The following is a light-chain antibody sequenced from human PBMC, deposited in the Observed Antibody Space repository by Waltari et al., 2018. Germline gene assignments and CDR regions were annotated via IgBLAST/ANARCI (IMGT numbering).Light chain of an antibody. J-gene: IGLJ1*01. V-gene: IGLV2-14*03. Sequence: QSALTQPASVSGSPGQSITISCTGTSSDVGDYNYVSWYQQDPGKAPKLLIYDVSNRPSGVTNRFSGSKSGNAASLTVSGHQAEDEADYYCSSYTRTTIALYVFGTGTKVTVL. CDR2: DVS. CDR3: SSYTRTTIALYV. CDR1: SSDVGDYNY.